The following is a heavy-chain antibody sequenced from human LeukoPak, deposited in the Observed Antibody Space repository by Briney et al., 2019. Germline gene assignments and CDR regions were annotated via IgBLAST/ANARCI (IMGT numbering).Heavy chain of an antibody. CDR3: ARGGRNWNYSDY. D-gene: IGHD1-1*01. CDR1: GGSISSYY. CDR2: IYYSGST. V-gene: IGHV4-59*01. J-gene: IGHJ4*02. Sequence: PSETLSLTCTVSGGSISSYYWSWIRQPPGKGLEWIGYIYYSGSTNYNPSLKSRVTISVDTSKNQFSLKLSSVTAADTAVYYCARGGRNWNYSDYWGQGALVTVSS.